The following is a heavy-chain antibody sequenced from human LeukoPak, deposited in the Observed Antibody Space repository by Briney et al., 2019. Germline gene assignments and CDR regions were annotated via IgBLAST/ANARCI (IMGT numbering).Heavy chain of an antibody. Sequence: PGGSLRLSCAASGFTFNSYAVSWVRQAPGKGLEWVSGISGGGGSTWYADSVEGRFTISRDNSKNTLFLQMNSLRAEDTAVYFCAKDRGYRRGGSCYNFDYWGQGALVTVSS. CDR1: GFTFNSYA. V-gene: IGHV3-23*01. CDR2: ISGGGGST. D-gene: IGHD2-15*01. J-gene: IGHJ4*02. CDR3: AKDRGYRRGGSCYNFDY.